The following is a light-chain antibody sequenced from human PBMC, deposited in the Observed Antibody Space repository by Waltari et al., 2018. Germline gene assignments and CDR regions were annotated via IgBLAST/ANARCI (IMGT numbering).Light chain of an antibody. CDR3: QQYDNFMYT. Sequence: EIVLTQSPGTLSLSPGERATLSCRASQSVSSNYLAWYQQKPGQAPRLLIYGASSRATGIPDRFSGSGSGTDFTLTISRLEPEDFAVYYCQQYDNFMYTFGQGTKLEIK. CDR1: QSVSSNY. CDR2: GAS. V-gene: IGKV3-20*01. J-gene: IGKJ2*01.